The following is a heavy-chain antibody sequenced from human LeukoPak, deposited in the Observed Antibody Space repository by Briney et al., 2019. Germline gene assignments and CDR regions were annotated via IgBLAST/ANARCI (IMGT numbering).Heavy chain of an antibody. CDR2: ISAYNGNT. J-gene: IGHJ3*02. V-gene: IGHV1-18*01. Sequence: GASVKVSCKASGYTFTSYGISWVRQAPGQGLEWMGWISAYNGNTNYAQELQGRVTMTTDTSTSTAYMELRSLRSDDTAVYYCARVLYYDYVWGSYRPDAFDIWGQGTMVTVSS. D-gene: IGHD3-16*02. CDR3: ARVLYYDYVWGSYRPDAFDI. CDR1: GYTFTSYG.